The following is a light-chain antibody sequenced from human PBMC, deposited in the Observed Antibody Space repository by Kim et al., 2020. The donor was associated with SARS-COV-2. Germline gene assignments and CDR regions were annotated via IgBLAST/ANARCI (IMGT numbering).Light chain of an antibody. CDR3: SAYTSSSTWV. CDR2: DVS. V-gene: IGLV2-14*01. CDR1: SSDVGGYNY. J-gene: IGLJ3*02. Sequence: LSQPASVSGSPGQSITISCTGTSSDVGGYNYVSWYQQHPGKAPKLMIYDVSKRPSGVSDRFSGSKSGNTASLTISGLQAEDETDYYCSAYTSSSTWVFGGGTQLTVL.